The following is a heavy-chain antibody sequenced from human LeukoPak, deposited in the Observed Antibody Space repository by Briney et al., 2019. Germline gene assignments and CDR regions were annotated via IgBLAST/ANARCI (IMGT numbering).Heavy chain of an antibody. J-gene: IGHJ4*02. CDR3: ARHRYSSSWTHPYYFDY. D-gene: IGHD6-13*01. V-gene: IGHV4-59*08. CDR1: GGSISSYY. CDR2: IYSSGST. Sequence: SETLSLTCTVSGGSISSYYWSWIRQSPGKGLEWIGYIYSSGSTNSNPSLKSRLTMSVDTSKKQFSLKLSSVTAADTAVYYCARHRYSSSWTHPYYFDYWGQGTLVTVSS.